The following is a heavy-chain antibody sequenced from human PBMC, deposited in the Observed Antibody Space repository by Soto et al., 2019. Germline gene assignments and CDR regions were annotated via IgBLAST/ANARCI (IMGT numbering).Heavy chain of an antibody. J-gene: IGHJ4*02. V-gene: IGHV4-30-2*01. CDR1: GSSISSGGYS. Sequence: SETLSLTCAVSGSSISSGGYSWSWIRQPPGKGLEWIGYIYHSGSTYYNPSLKSRVTISVDRSKNQFSLKLSSVTAADTAVYYCARAIVVGKRAGFYFDYWGQGTLVTVSS. D-gene: IGHD2-15*01. CDR3: ARAIVVGKRAGFYFDY. CDR2: IYHSGST.